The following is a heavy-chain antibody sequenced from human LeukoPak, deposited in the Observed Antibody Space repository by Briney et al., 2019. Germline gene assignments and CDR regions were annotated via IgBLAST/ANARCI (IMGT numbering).Heavy chain of an antibody. CDR2: LSSSGKT. CDR3: ATSSLTDDS. Sequence: PSQTLSLTCSVSDDSISSRIYYWTWIRQPAGKGLEWIGRLSSSGKTSYNPSLNSRVTMSLDTSKNQFFLNLTSVTAADTAVYYCATSSLTDDSWGRGILITVSS. CDR1: DDSISSRIYY. J-gene: IGHJ5*01. V-gene: IGHV4-61*02.